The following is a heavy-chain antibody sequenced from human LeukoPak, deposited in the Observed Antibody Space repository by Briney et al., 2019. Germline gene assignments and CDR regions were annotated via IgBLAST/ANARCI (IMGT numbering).Heavy chain of an antibody. CDR1: GGSISSGDYY. CDR3: ARGSCSGGSCYSSWFDP. J-gene: IGHJ5*02. Sequence: SETLSLTCTVSGGSISSGDYYWSWIRQPPGKGLEWIGYIYYSGSTYYNPSLKSRVTISVDTSKNQFSLKLSSETAADTAVYYCARGSCSGGSCYSSWFDPWGQGTLVTVSS. V-gene: IGHV4-30-4*01. CDR2: IYYSGST. D-gene: IGHD2-15*01.